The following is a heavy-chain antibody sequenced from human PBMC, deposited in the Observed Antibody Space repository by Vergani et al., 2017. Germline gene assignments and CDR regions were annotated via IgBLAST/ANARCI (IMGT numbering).Heavy chain of an antibody. CDR3: ARLSGYSSSWYTAYYYYYYMDV. CDR2: IKQDGSEK. V-gene: IGHV3-7*01. Sequence: EVQLVESGGGLVQPGGSLRLSCAASGFTFSSYWMSRVRQAPGKGLEWVANIKQDGSEKYYVDSVKGRFTTSRDNAKNSLYLQMNSLRAEDTAVYYCARLSGYSSSWYTAYYYYYYMDVWGKGTTVTVSS. D-gene: IGHD6-13*01. J-gene: IGHJ6*03. CDR1: GFTFSSYW.